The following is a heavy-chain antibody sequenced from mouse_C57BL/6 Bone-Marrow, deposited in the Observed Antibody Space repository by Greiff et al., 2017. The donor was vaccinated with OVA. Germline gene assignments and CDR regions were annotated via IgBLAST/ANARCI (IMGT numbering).Heavy chain of an antibody. Sequence: EVQLQQSGAELVRPGASVKLSCTASGFNIKDDYMHWVKQRPEQGLEWIGWIDPENGDTEYASKFQGKATITADTSSNTAYLQLSSLTSEDAAVYYYTSYSNCDYWGQGTTLTVSS. CDR2: IDPENGDT. CDR1: GFNIKDDY. J-gene: IGHJ2*01. CDR3: TSYSNCDY. D-gene: IGHD2-5*01. V-gene: IGHV14-4*01.